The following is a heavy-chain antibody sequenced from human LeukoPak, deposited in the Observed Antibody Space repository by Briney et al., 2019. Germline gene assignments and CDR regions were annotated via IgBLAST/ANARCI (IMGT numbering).Heavy chain of an antibody. V-gene: IGHV3-23*01. CDR1: GFTFSSYA. J-gene: IGHJ5*02. CDR2: ISGSGGST. CDR3: AKSEDYDSWSGYNWFDP. D-gene: IGHD3-3*01. Sequence: GGSLRLSCAASGFTFSSYAMSWVRQAPGKGLEWVSAISGSGGSTYYADSVKGRFTISRDNSKNTLYLQMNSLRAEDTAVYYCAKSEDYDSWSGYNWFDPWGQGTLVTVSS.